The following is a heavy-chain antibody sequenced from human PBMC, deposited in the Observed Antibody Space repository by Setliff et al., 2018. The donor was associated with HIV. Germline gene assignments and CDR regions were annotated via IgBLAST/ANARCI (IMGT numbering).Heavy chain of an antibody. CDR2: IDSDGSDT. Sequence: SLRLSCAASGLTFSNYWMHWVRQAPGKGLEWVSRIDSDGSDTNYADSVRGRFTISRDNAKNTVYLQLTSLRAEDTAVYYCARGPQYNFWGGYLGLWGQGTLVTV. J-gene: IGHJ4*02. CDR1: GLTFSNYW. D-gene: IGHD3-3*01. V-gene: IGHV3-74*01. CDR3: ARGPQYNFWGGYLGL.